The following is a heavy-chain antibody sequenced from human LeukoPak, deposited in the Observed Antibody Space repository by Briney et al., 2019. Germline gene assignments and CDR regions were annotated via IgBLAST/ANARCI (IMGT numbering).Heavy chain of an antibody. V-gene: IGHV7-4-1*02. CDR1: GYTFTSYA. Sequence: ASVKVSCKASGYTFTSYAMNWVRQAPGQGLEWMGWINTNTGNPTYAQGFTGRFVFSLDTSVSTAYLQMNSLRAEDTAVYYCARDEVVVVVAATPVDTAMVPLGYWGQGTLVTVSS. CDR2: INTNTGNP. CDR3: ARDEVVVVVAATPVDTAMVPLGY. D-gene: IGHD2-15*01. J-gene: IGHJ4*02.